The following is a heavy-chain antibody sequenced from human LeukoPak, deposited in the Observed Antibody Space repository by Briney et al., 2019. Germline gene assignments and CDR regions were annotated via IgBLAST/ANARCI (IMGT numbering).Heavy chain of an antibody. Sequence: GGSLRLSCAASGFTFSSYEMNWVRQAPGKGLEWVSYISSSGSTIYYADSVRGRFTISRDNAKNSLYLQMNSLRAEDTAVYYCARDRYGSGSYGHDYWGQGTLVTVSS. J-gene: IGHJ4*02. CDR1: GFTFSSYE. CDR2: ISSSGSTI. D-gene: IGHD3-10*01. CDR3: ARDRYGSGSYGHDY. V-gene: IGHV3-48*03.